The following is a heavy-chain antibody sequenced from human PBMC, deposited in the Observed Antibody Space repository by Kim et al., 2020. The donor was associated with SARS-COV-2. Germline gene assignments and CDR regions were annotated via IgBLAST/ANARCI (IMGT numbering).Heavy chain of an antibody. D-gene: IGHD6-19*01. CDR3: ASVEELYSSGWEDAFDI. J-gene: IGHJ3*02. V-gene: IGHV3-30*01. Sequence: KGRFTISRDNSKNTLYLQMNSLRAEDTAVYYCASVEELYSSGWEDAFDIWGQGTMVTVSS.